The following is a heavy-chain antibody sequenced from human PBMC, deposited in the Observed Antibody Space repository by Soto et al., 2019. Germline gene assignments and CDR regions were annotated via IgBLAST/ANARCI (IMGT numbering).Heavy chain of an antibody. V-gene: IGHV1-69*01. J-gene: IGHJ6*02. D-gene: IGHD2-2*01. Sequence: QVQLVQSGAEVKKPGSSVKVSCKASGGTFSSYAISWVRQAPGQGLEWMGGIIPISATANYAQKCQGRVTITADESTSTVSMELRSLRSEDTAVYFCARSQGSSTSLEIYYYYYYGMDVWGQGTTVTVSS. CDR1: GGTFSSYA. CDR2: IIPISATA. CDR3: ARSQGSSTSLEIYYYYYYGMDV.